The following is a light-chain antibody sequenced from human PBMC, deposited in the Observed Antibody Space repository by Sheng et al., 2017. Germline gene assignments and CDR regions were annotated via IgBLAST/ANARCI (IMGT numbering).Light chain of an antibody. CDR3: QVWDSNSDHSV. V-gene: IGLV3-21*02. CDR1: NIGSKS. J-gene: IGLJ1*01. Sequence: SYVLTQPPSASVAPGQTATITCEGDNIGSKSVHWYQQKPGQAPVVVVYHKRDRPSGVPNRISGTNSGNTATLTLSRVEAGDEADYYCQVWDSNSDHSVFGSGTKVTVL. CDR2: HKR.